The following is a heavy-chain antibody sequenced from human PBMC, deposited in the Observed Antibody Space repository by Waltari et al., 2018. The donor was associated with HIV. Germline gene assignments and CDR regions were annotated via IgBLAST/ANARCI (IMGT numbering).Heavy chain of an antibody. J-gene: IGHJ6*02. D-gene: IGHD6-13*01. CDR3: ASGYSSSWRSDYYYYGMDV. Sequence: EVQLVESGGGLVQPGGSLRLSCAASGFTFSSYWMHWVRQAPGKGLVWVSGINSYGSSTSYADSVKGRFTISRDNAKNTLYLQMNSLRAEDTAVYYCASGYSSSWRSDYYYYGMDVWGQGTTVTVSS. V-gene: IGHV3-74*01. CDR1: GFTFSSYW. CDR2: INSYGSST.